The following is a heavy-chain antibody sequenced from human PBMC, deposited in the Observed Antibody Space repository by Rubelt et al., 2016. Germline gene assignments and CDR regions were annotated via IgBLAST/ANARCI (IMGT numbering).Heavy chain of an antibody. J-gene: IGHJ4*02. V-gene: IGHV4-59*08. D-gene: IGHD1-26*01. CDR3: ARLVGATQHFDY. CDR2: TYYSGGT. Sequence: QVQLQESGPGLVKPSETLSLTCTVSGGSISSYYWSWIRQPPGKGLEWIGYTYYSGGTNYNPARKSLVTISVDTSKSKFSLKPSSVTAADTAVYYCARLVGATQHFDYWGQGTLVTVSS. CDR1: GGSISSYY.